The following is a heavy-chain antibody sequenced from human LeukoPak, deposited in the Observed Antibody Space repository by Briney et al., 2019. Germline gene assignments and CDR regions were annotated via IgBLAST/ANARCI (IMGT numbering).Heavy chain of an antibody. CDR1: GFSFSSYA. J-gene: IGHJ4*02. Sequence: TGGSLRLSCAASGFSFSSYAMNWVRQAPGKGLEWVSHISSGGNTEYYVDSVRGRFFMSRDNPKNLLLLQMNSLRAEDTAVYYCARDTVNGPFVISLDYWGQGALVTVSS. CDR2: ISSGGNTE. D-gene: IGHD2-8*01. CDR3: ARDTVNGPFVISLDY. V-gene: IGHV3-48*03.